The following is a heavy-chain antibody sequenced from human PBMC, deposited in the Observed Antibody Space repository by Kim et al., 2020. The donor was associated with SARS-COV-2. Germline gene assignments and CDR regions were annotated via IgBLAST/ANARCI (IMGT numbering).Heavy chain of an antibody. D-gene: IGHD6-13*01. Sequence: GGSLRLSCAASGFTFSSYAMSWVRQAPGKGLEWVSAISGSGGSTYYADSVKGRFTISRDNSKNTLYLQMNSLRAEDTAVYYCAKEGPRGSSSWTHAEYFQHWGQGTLVTVSS. J-gene: IGHJ1*01. CDR1: GFTFSSYA. CDR3: AKEGPRGSSSWTHAEYFQH. CDR2: ISGSGGST. V-gene: IGHV3-23*01.